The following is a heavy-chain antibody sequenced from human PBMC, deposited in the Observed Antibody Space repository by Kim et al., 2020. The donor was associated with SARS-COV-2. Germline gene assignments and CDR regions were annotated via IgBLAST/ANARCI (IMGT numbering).Heavy chain of an antibody. V-gene: IGHV6-1*01. D-gene: IGHD2-15*01. J-gene: IGHJ4*02. CDR3: AREQWGSPRYCSDGRCYSFDY. CDR2: TYYRSKWYK. CDR1: GDSVSSNTAA. Sequence: SQTLSLTCGISGDSVSSNTAAWNWIRQSPSRGLEWLGRTYYRSKWYKDYAVSVKSRITINPDTSKNQFSLHLSSVTPEDTAVYYCAREQWGSPRYCSDGRCYSFDYWGQGTLVTVSS.